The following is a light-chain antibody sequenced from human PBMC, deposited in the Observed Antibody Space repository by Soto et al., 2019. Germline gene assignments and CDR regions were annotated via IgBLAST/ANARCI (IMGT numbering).Light chain of an antibody. CDR2: GAS. Sequence: EIVMTQSPATLSVSPGERATLSCRASQSISSNLAWYQQRPGQGPRLLIYGASTRATGIPARFSGSGSGAEFTLTISGLQSEDFAVYYCQQYDNWPPRYTFGQGTKLEIK. CDR1: QSISSN. CDR3: QQYDNWPPRYT. J-gene: IGKJ2*01. V-gene: IGKV3-15*01.